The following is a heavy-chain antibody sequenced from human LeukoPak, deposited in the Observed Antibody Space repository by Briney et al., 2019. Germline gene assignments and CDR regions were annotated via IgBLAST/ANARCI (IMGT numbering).Heavy chain of an antibody. CDR1: GFTFRNYV. CDR3: AREGYYGSGSPPSLYFDY. CDR2: TSSDLNVK. J-gene: IGHJ4*02. V-gene: IGHV3-30-3*01. D-gene: IGHD3-10*01. Sequence: GGSLRLSCAASGFTFRNYVIHWVRQAPGKGLEWVAVTSSDLNVKLYADSVKGRFTIFRDNSRSTLYLQMNSLRPEDTAIYYCAREGYYGSGSPPSLYFDYWGQGTLVTVSS.